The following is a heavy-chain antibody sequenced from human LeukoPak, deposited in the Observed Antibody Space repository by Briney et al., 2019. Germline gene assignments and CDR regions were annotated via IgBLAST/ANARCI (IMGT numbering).Heavy chain of an antibody. CDR1: GYTLTELS. CDR2: FDPEDGET. D-gene: IGHD6-6*01. CDR3: ARDVEEYSSSWGDNWFDP. V-gene: IGHV1-24*01. Sequence: ASVKVSCKVSGYTLTELSMHWVRQAPGKGLEWMGGFDPEDGETIYAQKFQGRVTMTEDTSTDTAYMELSSLRSEDTAVYYCARDVEEYSSSWGDNWFDPWGQGTLVTVSS. J-gene: IGHJ5*02.